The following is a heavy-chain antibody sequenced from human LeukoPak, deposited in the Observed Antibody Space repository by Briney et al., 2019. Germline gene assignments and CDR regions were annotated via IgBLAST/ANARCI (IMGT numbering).Heavy chain of an antibody. Sequence: PGGSLRLSCAASGFTFSNYAMSWVRQAPGKGLEWVSGISGSGGSTYHADSVKGRLTISRDNSKNTLYLQMNSLRAEDTAVYYCARDRRGPFDYWGQGTLVTVSS. CDR1: GFTFSNYA. CDR3: ARDRRGPFDY. J-gene: IGHJ4*02. D-gene: IGHD3-10*01. CDR2: ISGSGGST. V-gene: IGHV3-23*01.